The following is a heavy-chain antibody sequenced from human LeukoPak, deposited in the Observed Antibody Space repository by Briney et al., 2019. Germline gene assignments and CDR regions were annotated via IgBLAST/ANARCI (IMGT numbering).Heavy chain of an antibody. CDR3: ARGMEFNP. CDR2: IRSKANSYAT. Sequence: GESLKISCAASGFTFSGSAMHWVRQASGKGLEWVGRIRSKANSYATAYAASVKGRFTISRDDSKNTAYLQMNSLKTEDTAVYYCARGMEFNPWGQGTLVTVSS. J-gene: IGHJ5*02. CDR1: GFTFSGSA. V-gene: IGHV3-73*01.